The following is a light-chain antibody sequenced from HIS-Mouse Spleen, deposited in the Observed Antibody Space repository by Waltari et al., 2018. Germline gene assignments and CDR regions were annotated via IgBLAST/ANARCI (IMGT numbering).Light chain of an antibody. Sequence: QPPSASGSPGQSVTISCTGTSSYVGGYNYVSWYQQHPGKAPKLMIYEVSKRPSGVPDRFSGSKSGNTASLTVSGLQAEDEADYYCSSYAGSNNVFGTGTKVTVL. CDR3: SSYAGSNNV. V-gene: IGLV2-8*01. J-gene: IGLJ1*01. CDR2: EVS. CDR1: SSYVGGYNY.